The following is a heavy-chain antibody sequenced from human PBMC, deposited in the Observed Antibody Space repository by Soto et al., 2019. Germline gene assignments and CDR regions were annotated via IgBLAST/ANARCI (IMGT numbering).Heavy chain of an antibody. D-gene: IGHD6-19*01. J-gene: IGHJ4*02. Sequence: SETLSLTCAVYGGSFSGYYWTWIRQPPGTGLEWIGEINHSGSTNYNPSLKSRVTISVDTSKNQFSLKLTSVTAADTAVYYCARESIAVAGPFDYWGQGTLVTVSS. CDR2: INHSGST. CDR1: GGSFSGYY. CDR3: ARESIAVAGPFDY. V-gene: IGHV4-34*01.